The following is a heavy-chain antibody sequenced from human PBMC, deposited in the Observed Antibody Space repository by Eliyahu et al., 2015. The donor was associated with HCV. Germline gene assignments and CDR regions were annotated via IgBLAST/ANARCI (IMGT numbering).Heavy chain of an antibody. CDR3: VRSFGIVNYFDY. Sequence: EVHLVESGGGLVKPGGSLRLSCVASGFTFGNAWMWWVRQAPGKGLEWVGRIKTKADGETTDXAAPVKGRFTISRDDSKDTLDLVMNSLKAEDTAVYYCVRSFGIVNYFDYWGQGTLVTVSS. J-gene: IGHJ4*02. CDR2: IKTKADGETT. V-gene: IGHV3-15*01. D-gene: IGHD3-3*01. CDR1: GFTFGNAW.